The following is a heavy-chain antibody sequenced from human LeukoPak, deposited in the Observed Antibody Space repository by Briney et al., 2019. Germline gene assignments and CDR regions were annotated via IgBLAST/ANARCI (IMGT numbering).Heavy chain of an antibody. D-gene: IGHD2-2*01. V-gene: IGHV1-46*01. Sequence: GASVKVSCKASGYTFTSYYMHWVRQAPGQGLEWMGIINPSGGSTSYAQKFQGRVTMARDTSTSTVYMELSSLRSEDTAVYYCAREVGYCSSTSQEGLCWFDPWGQGTLVTVSS. J-gene: IGHJ5*02. CDR1: GYTFTSYY. CDR2: INPSGGST. CDR3: AREVGYCSSTSQEGLCWFDP.